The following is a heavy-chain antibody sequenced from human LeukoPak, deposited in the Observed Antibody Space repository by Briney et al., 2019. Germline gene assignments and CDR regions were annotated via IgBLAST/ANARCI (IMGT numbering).Heavy chain of an antibody. D-gene: IGHD4-17*01. J-gene: IGHJ4*02. CDR3: ARGYMTTAPYFDY. CDR1: GYSFSSYW. CDR2: IYPADSDT. Sequence: GESLKISCKGSGYSFSSYWIGWVRQMPGEGLEWMGIIYPADSDTRYSPSFQGQVTISADKSITTAYLQWSSLKASDTAMYYCARGYMTTAPYFDYWGQGTLVTVSS. V-gene: IGHV5-51*01.